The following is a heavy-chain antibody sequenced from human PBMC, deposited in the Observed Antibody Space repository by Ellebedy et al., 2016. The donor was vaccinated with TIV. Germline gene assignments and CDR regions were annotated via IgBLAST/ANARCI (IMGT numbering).Heavy chain of an antibody. J-gene: IGHJ2*01. CDR2: ISWNSGSV. D-gene: IGHD3-22*01. Sequence: LSLTXXASGFNFDDYAMHWVRQAPGKDLEWVSGISWNSGSVNYADSVKGRFTISRDNVNDSLHLQMNSLRPEDTAFYYCVKDKSVSGFSFWFFDLWGRGTLVTVSS. CDR1: GFNFDDYA. V-gene: IGHV3-9*01. CDR3: VKDKSVSGFSFWFFDL.